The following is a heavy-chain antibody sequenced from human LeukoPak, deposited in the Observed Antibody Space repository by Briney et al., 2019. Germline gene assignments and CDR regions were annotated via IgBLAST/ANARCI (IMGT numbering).Heavy chain of an antibody. V-gene: IGHV3-23*01. CDR2: ISGSGDGT. CDR3: ANKPAGFDP. D-gene: IGHD1-14*01. J-gene: IGHJ5*02. Sequence: GGSLRLSCTSSGFTFSSDAMTWVRQAPGKGLEWVSSISGSGDGTYYADSVKGRFTISRDNSKNTLYLQMNSLRAEDTAVYYCANKPAGFDPWGQGTLVTVSS. CDR1: GFTFSSDA.